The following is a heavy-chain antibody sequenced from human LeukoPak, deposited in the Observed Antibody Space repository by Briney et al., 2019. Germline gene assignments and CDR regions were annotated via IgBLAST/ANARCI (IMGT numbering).Heavy chain of an antibody. V-gene: IGHV1-2*02. CDR1: GYTFTGYY. Sequence: ASVKVSCKASGYTFTGYYMHWVRQAPGQGLEWMGWINPNSGGTNYAQKFQGRVTMTRDTSISTAYMEPSRLRSDDTAVYYCARESMGATTGYFDYWGQGTLVTVSS. D-gene: IGHD1-26*01. CDR3: ARESMGATTGYFDY. J-gene: IGHJ4*02. CDR2: INPNSGGT.